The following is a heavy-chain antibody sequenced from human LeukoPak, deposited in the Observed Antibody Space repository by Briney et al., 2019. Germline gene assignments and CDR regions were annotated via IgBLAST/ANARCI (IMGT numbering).Heavy chain of an antibody. CDR3: ARDAPLYCSSTSCYTFDY. J-gene: IGHJ4*02. V-gene: IGHV1-69*04. CDR2: IIPILGIA. CDR1: GGTFSSYT. D-gene: IGHD2-2*02. Sequence: SVKVSCTASGGTFSSYTISWVRQAPGQGLEWMGRIIPILGIANYAQKFQGRATITADKSTSTAYMELSSLRSEDTAVYYCARDAPLYCSSTSCYTFDYWGQGTLVTVSS.